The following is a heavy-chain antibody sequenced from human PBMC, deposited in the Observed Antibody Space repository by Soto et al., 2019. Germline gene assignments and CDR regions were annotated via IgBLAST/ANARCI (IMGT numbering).Heavy chain of an antibody. D-gene: IGHD6-13*01. J-gene: IGHJ4*02. CDR3: AGNLAAAGRFDY. CDR2: IYHSGST. Sequence: SETLSLTCTVSGGSISSSNWWSWVRQPPGKGLEWIGEIYHSGSTNYNPSLKSRVTISVDKSKNQFSLKLSAVTAADTAVYSCAGNLAAAGRFDYWGQGTLVTVSS. V-gene: IGHV4-4*02. CDR1: GGSISSSNW.